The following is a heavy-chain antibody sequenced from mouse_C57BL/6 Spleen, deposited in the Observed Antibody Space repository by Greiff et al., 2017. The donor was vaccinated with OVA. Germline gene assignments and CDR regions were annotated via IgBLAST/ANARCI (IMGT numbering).Heavy chain of an antibody. Sequence: QVQLQQSGAELVRPGASVTLSCKASGYTFTDYEMHWVKQTPVHGLEWIGAIDPETGGTAYNQKFKGKAILTADKSSSTAYMELRSLTSEDSAVYYCTREGGTSHFFAYWGQGTLVTVSA. CDR3: TREGGTSHFFAY. CDR1: GYTFTDYE. J-gene: IGHJ3*01. D-gene: IGHD3-3*01. CDR2: IDPETGGT. V-gene: IGHV1-15*01.